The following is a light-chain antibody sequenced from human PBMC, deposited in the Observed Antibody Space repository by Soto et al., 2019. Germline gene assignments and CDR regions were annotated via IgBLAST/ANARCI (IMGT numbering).Light chain of an antibody. CDR3: QQYTGPPTT. J-gene: IGKJ5*01. V-gene: IGKV3-11*01. CDR1: QSISNY. CDR2: DAS. Sequence: EIVLTQSPATLSLSPGERATLSCRANQSISNYLAWYQQRPGQAPRLLIYDASRRATGIPARFSGSGSGTDFTLTITRLEPEDSAVYFCQQYTGPPTTFGQGTRLEIK.